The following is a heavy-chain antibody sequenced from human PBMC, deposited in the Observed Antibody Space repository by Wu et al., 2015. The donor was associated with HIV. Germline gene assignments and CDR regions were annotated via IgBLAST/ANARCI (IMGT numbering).Heavy chain of an antibody. V-gene: IGHV1-18*01. Sequence: QVQLVQSGAEVKKPGASVKVSCKASGYTFTSYGISWVRQAPGQGLEWMGWISAYNGNTNYAQKLQGRVTMTTDTSTSTAYMELRSLRSDDTAVYFCAKSQYSTSWYSAFDLWGQGTMVTVSS. CDR1: GYTFTSYG. CDR2: ISAYNGNT. D-gene: IGHD6-13*01. CDR3: AKSQYSTSWYSAFDL. J-gene: IGHJ3*01.